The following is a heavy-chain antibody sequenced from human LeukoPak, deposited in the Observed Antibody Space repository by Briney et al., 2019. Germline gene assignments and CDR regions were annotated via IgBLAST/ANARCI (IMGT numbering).Heavy chain of an antibody. CDR2: ISSSSSYI. CDR3: ARDRGSGSYDAFDI. J-gene: IGHJ3*02. V-gene: IGHV3-21*01. Sequence: KPGGSLRLSCAASGFTFSSYSMTWVRQAPGKGLEWVSSISSSSSYIYYADSVKGRLTISRDNAKNSLYLQMNSLRAEDTAVYYCARDRGSGSYDAFDIWGQGTMVTVSS. CDR1: GFTFSSYS. D-gene: IGHD3-10*01.